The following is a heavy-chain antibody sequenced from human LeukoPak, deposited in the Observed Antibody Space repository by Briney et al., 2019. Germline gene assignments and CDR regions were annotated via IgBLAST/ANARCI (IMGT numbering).Heavy chain of an antibody. CDR3: ARGASTYYDSSDYFDY. CDR1: GYTFTSYG. D-gene: IGHD3-22*01. CDR2: ISAYNGNT. J-gene: IGHJ4*02. Sequence: ASVKVSCKASGYTFTSYGISWVRQAPGQGLEWVGWISAYNGNTNYAQKLQGRVTMTTDTSTSTAYMELRSLRSDDTAVYYCARGASTYYDSSDYFDYWGQGTLVTVSS. V-gene: IGHV1-18*01.